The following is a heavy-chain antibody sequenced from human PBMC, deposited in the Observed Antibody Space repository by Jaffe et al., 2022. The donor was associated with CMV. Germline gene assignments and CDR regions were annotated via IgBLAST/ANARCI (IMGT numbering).Heavy chain of an antibody. CDR1: GGSFSGYY. CDR3: ARGGPLWFGELRRFDY. V-gene: IGHV4-34*01. J-gene: IGHJ4*02. D-gene: IGHD3-10*01. CDR2: INHSGST. Sequence: QVQLQQWGAGLLKPSETLSLTCAVYGGSFSGYYWSWIRQPPGKGLEWIGEINHSGSTNYNPSLKSRVTISVDTSKNQFSLKLSSVTAADTAVYYCARGGPLWFGELRRFDYWGQGTLVTVSS.